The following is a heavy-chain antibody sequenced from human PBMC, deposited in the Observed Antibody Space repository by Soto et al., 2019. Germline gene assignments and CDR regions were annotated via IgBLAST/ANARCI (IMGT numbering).Heavy chain of an antibody. CDR2: ISAYNGNT. D-gene: IGHD3-16*01. CDR1: GYTFTSYG. Sequence: ASVKVSCKASGYTFTSYGISWVRQAPGQGLEWMGWISAYNGNTNYAQKLQGRVTMTTNASISTAYMELSSLRSEDTAVYYCARLGVGVVTEYYYYMDVWGKGTTVTVSS. J-gene: IGHJ6*03. CDR3: ARLGVGVVTEYYYYMDV. V-gene: IGHV1-18*01.